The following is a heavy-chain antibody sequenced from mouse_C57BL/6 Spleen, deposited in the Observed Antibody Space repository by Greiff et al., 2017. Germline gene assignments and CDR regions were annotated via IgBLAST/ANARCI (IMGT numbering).Heavy chain of an antibody. J-gene: IGHJ2*01. D-gene: IGHD4-1*01. CDR2: IDPSDSYT. Sequence: QVQLQQSGAELVMPGASVKLSCKASGYTFTSYWMHWVKQRPGQGLEWIGEIDPSDSYTNYNQKFKGKSTLTVDKSSSTAYMQLSSLTSEDSAVYYCTRWGTGPFDDWGQGTTLTVAS. V-gene: IGHV1-69*01. CDR3: TRWGTGPFDD. CDR1: GYTFTSYW.